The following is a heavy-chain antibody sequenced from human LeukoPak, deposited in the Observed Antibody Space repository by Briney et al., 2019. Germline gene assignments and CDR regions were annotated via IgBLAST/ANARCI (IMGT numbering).Heavy chain of an antibody. V-gene: IGHV1-2*02. CDR3: ARENIAVADAFDI. CDR2: INPNSGDT. CDR1: GYTFTGYY. Sequence: ASVKVSCKASGYTFTGYYMHWVRQAPGQGLEWMGWINPNSGDTNYAQKFQGRVTMTRDTSISTAYMELSRLRSDDTAVYYCARENIAVADAFDIWGQGTMVTVSS. D-gene: IGHD6-19*01. J-gene: IGHJ3*02.